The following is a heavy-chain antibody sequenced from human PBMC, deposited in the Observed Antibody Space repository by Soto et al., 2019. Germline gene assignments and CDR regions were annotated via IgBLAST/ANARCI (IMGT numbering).Heavy chain of an antibody. CDR2: IYPGDSDT. CDR3: ARHNYSYDLLPAGGMDV. V-gene: IGHV5-51*01. CDR1: GYSFTSYW. D-gene: IGHD5-18*01. J-gene: IGHJ6*02. Sequence: GESLKISCKGSGYSFTSYWIGWVRQMPGKGLEWMGIIYPGDSDTRYSPSFQGQVTISADKSISTAYLQWSSLKASDTAMYYCARHNYSYDLLPAGGMDVWGQGTTVTVPS.